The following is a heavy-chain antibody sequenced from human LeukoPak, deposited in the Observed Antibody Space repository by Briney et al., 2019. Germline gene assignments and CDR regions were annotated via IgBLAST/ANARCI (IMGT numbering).Heavy chain of an antibody. CDR2: IWYDGSNK. CDR3: AKDQYSSGDDAFDM. D-gene: IGHD3-22*01. CDR1: GFSFSTYA. J-gene: IGHJ3*02. Sequence: GRSLRLSCVASGFSFSTYAMHWVRQAPGKGLEWVAVIWYDGSNKSFSDSVKGRFTISRDNSKNTLFLQLNSLRAEDTAVYYCAKDQYSSGDDAFDMWGQGTMVTVSS. V-gene: IGHV3-33*06.